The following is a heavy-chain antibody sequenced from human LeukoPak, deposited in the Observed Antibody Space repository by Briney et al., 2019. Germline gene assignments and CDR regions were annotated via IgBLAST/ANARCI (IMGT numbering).Heavy chain of an antibody. Sequence: GSSVKVSCKASGGTFSSYAISWVRQAPGQGLEWMGIINPSGGSTSYAQKFQGRVTMTRDTSTSTVYMELSSLRSEDTAVYYCARDWRDCSGGSCYNFDYWGQGTLVTVSS. CDR1: GGTFSSYA. J-gene: IGHJ4*02. CDR2: INPSGGST. D-gene: IGHD2-15*01. V-gene: IGHV1-46*01. CDR3: ARDWRDCSGGSCYNFDY.